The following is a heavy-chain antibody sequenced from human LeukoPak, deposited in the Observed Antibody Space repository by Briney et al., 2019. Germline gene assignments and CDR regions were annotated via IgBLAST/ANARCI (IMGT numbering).Heavy chain of an antibody. D-gene: IGHD3-3*01. Sequence: GASVKVSCKASGYTSTGYYMHWVRQAPGQGLEWMGWINPNSGGTNYAQKFQDRVTMTRDTSISTAYMELSRLRSDDTAVYYCATPFNYDFWRDYWGQGTLVTVSS. CDR3: ATPFNYDFWRDY. J-gene: IGHJ4*02. CDR1: GYTSTGYY. CDR2: INPNSGGT. V-gene: IGHV1-2*02.